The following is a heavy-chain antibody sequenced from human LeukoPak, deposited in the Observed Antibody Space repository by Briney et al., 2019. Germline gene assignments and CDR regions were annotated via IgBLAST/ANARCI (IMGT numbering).Heavy chain of an antibody. CDR3: AKDQEYGNNGYYYYAMDV. Sequence: GRSLRLSCAASGFILRSYGMYWVRQAPGKGLEWVAVVSYDESHQFYAKSVKGRFTISRDNAKNTLYLQMNSLRAEDTALYYCAKDQEYGNNGYYYYAMDVWGQGTTVTVSS. D-gene: IGHD2/OR15-2a*01. CDR1: GFILRSYG. J-gene: IGHJ6*02. CDR2: VSYDESHQ. V-gene: IGHV3-30*18.